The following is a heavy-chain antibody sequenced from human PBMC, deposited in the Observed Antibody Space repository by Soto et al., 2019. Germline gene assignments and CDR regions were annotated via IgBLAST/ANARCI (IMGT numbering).Heavy chain of an antibody. D-gene: IGHD1-1*01. V-gene: IGHV3-73*02. CDR2: IRIKANSYAT. CDR1: GFTFSGSA. CDR3: SRSTSGTTDY. Sequence: EVQLGESGGGLVHPGGSLKLSCAASGFTFSGSAMHWVRQASGKGLEWVGRIRIKANSYATTYAASVKGRFTISRDDSKNTAYLQMNSLKTEDTAVYYCSRSTSGTTDYWGQGTLVTVSS. J-gene: IGHJ4*02.